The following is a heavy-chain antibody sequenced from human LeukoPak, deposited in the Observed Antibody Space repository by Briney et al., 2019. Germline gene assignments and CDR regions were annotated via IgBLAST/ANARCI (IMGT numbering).Heavy chain of an antibody. CDR2: ISGSGGST. D-gene: IGHD2-21*01. Sequence: GGSLRLSCAASGFTVSSNYMSWVRQAPGKGLEWVSVISGSGGSTYYADSVKGRFAISRDNSKNTLHLQMNSLRAEDTAVYYCAKGRSGGDLRYFDYWGQGTLVTVSS. CDR3: AKGRSGGDLRYFDY. CDR1: GFTVSSNY. V-gene: IGHV3-23*01. J-gene: IGHJ4*02.